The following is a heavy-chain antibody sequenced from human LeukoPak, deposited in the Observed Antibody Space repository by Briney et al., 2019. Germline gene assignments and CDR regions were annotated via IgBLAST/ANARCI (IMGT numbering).Heavy chain of an antibody. CDR2: ISYDGSNK. D-gene: IGHD1-26*01. Sequence: PGGSLRLSCAASGFTFSSYGMPWVRQAPGKGLEWVAVISYDGSNKYYADSVKGRFTISRDNSKNTLYLQMNSLRAEDTAVYYCAKWPNKWELPRYYFDYWGQGTLVTVSS. V-gene: IGHV3-30*18. J-gene: IGHJ4*02. CDR1: GFTFSSYG. CDR3: AKWPNKWELPRYYFDY.